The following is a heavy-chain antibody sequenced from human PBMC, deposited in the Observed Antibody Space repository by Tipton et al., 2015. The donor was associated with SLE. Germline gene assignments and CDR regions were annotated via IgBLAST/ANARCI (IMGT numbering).Heavy chain of an antibody. Sequence: TLSLTCNVSGGSISSGRFFWSWIRQHPGKGLEWIGYIYYSGSPYYKPSLNSRVTILVDTSDNQFSLKLSSVSAADTAIYYCARRLAHHDVFDIWGQGTMVTVSS. V-gene: IGHV4-31*03. J-gene: IGHJ3*02. CDR2: IYYSGSP. CDR3: ARRLAHHDVFDI. CDR1: GGSISSGRFF. D-gene: IGHD3-9*01.